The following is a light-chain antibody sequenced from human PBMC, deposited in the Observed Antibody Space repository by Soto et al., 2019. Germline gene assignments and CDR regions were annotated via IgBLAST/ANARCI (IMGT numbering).Light chain of an antibody. CDR1: SREVGGYNY. CDR2: EVS. V-gene: IGLV2-14*01. Sequence: QAALTPPASASGSPGQSIDIPCTGASREVGGYNYVSWYQQLPGKAPKLLISEVSNRPSGVSHRFSGPKSGNTASLTISGLQAEDEADYYCSSYRTGGPSVSGTGTQVTVL. J-gene: IGLJ1*01. CDR3: SSYRTGGPSV.